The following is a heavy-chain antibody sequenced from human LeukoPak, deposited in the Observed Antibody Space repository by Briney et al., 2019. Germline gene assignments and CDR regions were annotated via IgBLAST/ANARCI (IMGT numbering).Heavy chain of an antibody. CDR2: IKQDGSEK. D-gene: IGHD3-22*01. V-gene: IGHV3-7*01. Sequence: PGGSLRLSCAASGFTFSSYWMSWVRRAPGKGLEWVANIKQDGSEKYYVDSVKGRFTISRDNAKNSLYLQMNSLRAEDTAVYYCARDGTYNDSSGYDDAFDIWGQGTMVTVSS. CDR3: ARDGTYNDSSGYDDAFDI. CDR1: GFTFSSYW. J-gene: IGHJ3*02.